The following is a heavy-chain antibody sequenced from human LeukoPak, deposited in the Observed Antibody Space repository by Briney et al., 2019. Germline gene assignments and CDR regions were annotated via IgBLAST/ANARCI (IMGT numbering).Heavy chain of an antibody. CDR2: ISGDETYT. V-gene: IGHV3-74*01. Sequence: GGSLRLSCAASGFTFSSDFMHWIRQAPGEGLMWVSQISGDETYTNYADSVKGRFTISRDNAKNTLYLQMNSLRAEDTAIYYCVREDNAFNIWGQGTLVTVSS. CDR1: GFTFSSDF. J-gene: IGHJ3*02. CDR3: VREDNAFNI.